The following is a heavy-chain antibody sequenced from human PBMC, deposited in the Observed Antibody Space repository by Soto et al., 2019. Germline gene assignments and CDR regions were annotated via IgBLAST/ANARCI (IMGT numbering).Heavy chain of an antibody. CDR1: GYTFNKYP. V-gene: IGHV1-3*01. CDR3: ARKDYYDSGIYYFDY. J-gene: IGHJ4*02. CDR2: INPGNGDT. Sequence: ASVKVSCKTSGYTFNKYPIHWVRQAPGQGLEWMGWINPGNGDTGYSQKFQDRVTITRDTSASTAYMDLSSLRSEDTAVYYCARKDYYDSGIYYFDYWGQGTLVTVSS. D-gene: IGHD3-22*01.